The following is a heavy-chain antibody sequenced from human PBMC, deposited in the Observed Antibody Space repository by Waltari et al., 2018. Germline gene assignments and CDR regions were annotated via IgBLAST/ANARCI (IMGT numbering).Heavy chain of an antibody. CDR2: IIPIFGTA. D-gene: IGHD6-13*01. V-gene: IGHV1-69*01. J-gene: IGHJ5*02. CDR1: GGTFSSSA. CDR3: ASSAGYSSSWYYWFDP. Sequence: QVQLVQSGAEVKKPGSSVKVSCKASGGTFSSSAISWVRQAPGQGLEWMGGIIPIFGTANYAQKFQGRVTITADESTSTAYMELSSLRSEDTAVYYCASSAGYSSSWYYWFDPWGQGTLVTVSS.